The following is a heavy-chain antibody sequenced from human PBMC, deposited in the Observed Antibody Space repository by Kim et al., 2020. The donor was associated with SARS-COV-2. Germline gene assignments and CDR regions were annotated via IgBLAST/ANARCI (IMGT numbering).Heavy chain of an antibody. CDR2: ISGSGGGT. Sequence: GGSLRLSCAASGFTFSSYAMSWVRQAPGKGLEWVSAISGSGGGTYYADSVKGRFTISRDNSKNTLYLQMNSLRAEDTAVYYCAKDRASSRYSDDAFDIWGQGTMVTVSS. CDR1: GFTFSSYA. D-gene: IGHD3-16*02. V-gene: IGHV3-23*01. J-gene: IGHJ3*02. CDR3: AKDRASSRYSDDAFDI.